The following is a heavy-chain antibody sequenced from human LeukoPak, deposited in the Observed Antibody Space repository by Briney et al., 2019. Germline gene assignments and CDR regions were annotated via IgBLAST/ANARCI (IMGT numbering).Heavy chain of an antibody. D-gene: IGHD6-13*01. CDR3: AREGDSSSWYGPYNWFDP. CDR2: IYYSGST. J-gene: IGHJ5*02. V-gene: IGHV4-59*12. Sequence: PSETLSLTCTVSGGSISSYYWSWIRQPPGKGLEWIGYIYYSGSTNYNPSLKSRVTISVDTSKNQFSLKLSSVTAADTAVYYCAREGDSSSWYGPYNWFDPWGQGTLVTVSS. CDR1: GGSISSYY.